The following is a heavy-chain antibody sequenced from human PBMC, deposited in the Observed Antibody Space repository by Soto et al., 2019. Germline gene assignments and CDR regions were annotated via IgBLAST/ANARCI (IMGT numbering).Heavy chain of an antibody. CDR1: GFTFSSYG. V-gene: IGHV3-30*18. J-gene: IGHJ6*02. Sequence: QVQLVESGGGVVQPGRSLRLSCAASGFTFSSYGMHWVRQAPGKGLEWVAVISYDGSNKYYADSVKGRFTISRDNSKNTLYLQMNSLRAEDTAVYYCAKGFFLGLRLGESPYGMDVWGQGTTVTVSS. D-gene: IGHD3-16*01. CDR3: AKGFFLGLRLGESPYGMDV. CDR2: ISYDGSNK.